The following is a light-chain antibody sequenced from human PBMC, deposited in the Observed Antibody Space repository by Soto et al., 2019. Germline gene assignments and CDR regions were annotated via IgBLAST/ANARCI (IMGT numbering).Light chain of an antibody. J-gene: IGKJ2*01. CDR3: QQGST. V-gene: IGKV3-20*01. Sequence: EIVLTQSPGTLSLSPGERATLSCRASQSVSSSYLAWYQQKPGQAPRLLIYGASSRATGIPDRFSGSGSGTDFTLTISRLEPEDLAVYYCQQGSTFDQRTKLEIK. CDR1: QSVSSSY. CDR2: GAS.